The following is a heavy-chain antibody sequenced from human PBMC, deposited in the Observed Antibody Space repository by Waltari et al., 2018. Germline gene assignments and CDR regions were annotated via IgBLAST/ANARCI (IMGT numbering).Heavy chain of an antibody. Sequence: EVQLVESGGGLVQPGGSLRLSCAASGFPVSSHYMNWFRQAPGKGLEWVSVIYSGGSTYYADSVKGRFTISRDNSKNTLYLQMNSLRAEDTAVYYCARDHSSGWYQDYWGQGTLVTVSS. D-gene: IGHD6-19*01. CDR1: GFPVSSHY. J-gene: IGHJ4*02. CDR2: IYSGGST. CDR3: ARDHSSGWYQDY. V-gene: IGHV3-66*02.